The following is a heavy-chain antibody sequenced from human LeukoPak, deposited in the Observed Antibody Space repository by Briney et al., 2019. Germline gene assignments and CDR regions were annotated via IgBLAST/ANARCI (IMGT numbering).Heavy chain of an antibody. CDR2: IWYGGSNK. J-gene: IGHJ4*02. CDR1: GFTFSSYG. V-gene: IGHV3-33*03. CDR3: AKDGTDTDFDY. Sequence: GGSLRLSCAASGFTFSSYGMHWVRQAPGKGLEWVAVIWYGGSNKYYADSVKGRFTISRDKSKNTLFLQMNSLRAEDTAVYYFAKDGTDTDFDYWGQGTLVTVSS.